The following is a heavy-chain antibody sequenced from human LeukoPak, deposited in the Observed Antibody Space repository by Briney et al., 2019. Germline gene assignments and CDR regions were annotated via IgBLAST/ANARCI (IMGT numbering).Heavy chain of an antibody. CDR1: GGSITNSRWY. CDR3: AGGSEVDF. V-gene: IGHV4-39*01. Sequence: SETLSLTCSVSGGSITNSRWYWGWLRQPPGKGLERIGVIYYSGSTYYNPSLKSRVTISVDTSKNQFSLRLSSVTAADTAVYYCAGGSEVDFWGQGTLVTVSS. J-gene: IGHJ4*02. D-gene: IGHD5-12*01. CDR2: IYYSGST.